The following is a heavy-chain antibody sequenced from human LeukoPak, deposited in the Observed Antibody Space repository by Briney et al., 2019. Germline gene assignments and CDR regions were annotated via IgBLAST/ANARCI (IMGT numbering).Heavy chain of an antibody. CDR1: GFTFSDYY. CDR3: ASHEGIAAAALGFDY. Sequence: GGSLRLSCAASGFTFSDYYMSWIRQAPGKGLEWVSYISSSGSTIYYADSVKGRFTISRDNSKNTLYLQMNSLRAEDTAVYYCASHEGIAAAALGFDYWGQGTLVTVSS. J-gene: IGHJ4*02. CDR2: ISSSGSTI. V-gene: IGHV3-11*04. D-gene: IGHD6-13*01.